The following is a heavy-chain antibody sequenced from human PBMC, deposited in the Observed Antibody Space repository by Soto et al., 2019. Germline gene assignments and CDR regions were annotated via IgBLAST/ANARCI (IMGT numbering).Heavy chain of an antibody. CDR2: ITTGSGNT. V-gene: IGHV1-3*04. CDR3: VRRVDYYDGSGFPSGFQY. D-gene: IGHD3-22*01. Sequence: ASVKVSCKASGYTFTNCAMHWVRQAPGQRLEWMGWITTGSGNTKYSQKFQGRVTITRDTSATTAYMELSSLTSEDTAVYYCVRRVDYYDGSGFPSGFQYWGQGTLVTVS. CDR1: GYTFTNCA. J-gene: IGHJ1*01.